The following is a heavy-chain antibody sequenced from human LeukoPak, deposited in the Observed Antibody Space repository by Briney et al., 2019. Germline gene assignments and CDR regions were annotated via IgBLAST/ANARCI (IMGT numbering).Heavy chain of an antibody. Sequence: GGSLRLSCAASGFTFSSYGMHWVRQAPGKWLEWVAVIWYDGSNKYYADSVKGRFTISRDNSKNTLYLQMNSLRAEDTAVYYCARDPVDTAMVTLDYWGQGTLVTVSS. CDR1: GFTFSSYG. V-gene: IGHV3-33*01. CDR3: ARDPVDTAMVTLDY. CDR2: IWYDGSNK. J-gene: IGHJ4*02. D-gene: IGHD5-18*01.